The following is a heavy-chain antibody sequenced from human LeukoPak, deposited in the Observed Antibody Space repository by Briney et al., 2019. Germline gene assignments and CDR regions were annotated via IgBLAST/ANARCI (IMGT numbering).Heavy chain of an antibody. V-gene: IGHV4-34*01. D-gene: IGHD3-3*01. CDR3: ARGNRNYDFWSGYQP. Sequence: KPSETLSLTCAVYGGSFSGYYWSWIRQPPGKGLEWIGEINHSGSTNYNPSLKSRVTISVDTSKNQFSLKLSSVTAADTAVYYCARGNRNYDFWSGYQPWGQGTLVTVSS. CDR1: GGSFSGYY. CDR2: INHSGST. J-gene: IGHJ5*02.